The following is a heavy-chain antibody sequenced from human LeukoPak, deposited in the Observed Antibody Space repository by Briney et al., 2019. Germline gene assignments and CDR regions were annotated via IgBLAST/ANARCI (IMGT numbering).Heavy chain of an antibody. Sequence: GGSLRLSCAAPGFTFSSYAMSWVRQAPGKGLEWVSAINGSGGSTYYADSVKGRFTISRDNSKNTLYLQMNSLRAEDTAVYYCAKGSGAAPLNYWGQGTLVTVSS. J-gene: IGHJ4*02. D-gene: IGHD2-15*01. CDR2: INGSGGST. V-gene: IGHV3-23*01. CDR3: AKGSGAAPLNY. CDR1: GFTFSSYA.